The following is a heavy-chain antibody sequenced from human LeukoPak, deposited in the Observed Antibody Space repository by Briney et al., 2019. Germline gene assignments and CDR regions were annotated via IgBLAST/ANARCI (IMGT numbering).Heavy chain of an antibody. CDR3: ARGPLGDEFADAFDI. D-gene: IGHD4-17*01. V-gene: IGHV4-59*01. Sequence: SETLSLACTVSGGSISTYYWSWIRRPPGKGLEWIGYIYYSGSTNYNPSLKSRVTISVDTSKNQFSLKLSSVTAADTAVYYCARGPLGDEFADAFDIWGQGTMVTVSS. CDR1: GGSISTYY. CDR2: IYYSGST. J-gene: IGHJ3*02.